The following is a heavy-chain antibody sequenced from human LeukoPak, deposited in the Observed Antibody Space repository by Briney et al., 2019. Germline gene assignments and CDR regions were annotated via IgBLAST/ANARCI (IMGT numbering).Heavy chain of an antibody. D-gene: IGHD1-26*01. CDR2: ISSSGTYT. V-gene: IGHV3-11*06. J-gene: IGHJ4*02. CDR1: GFYFSDYY. CDR3: AKIAGTYSPDY. Sequence: GGSLRLSCAASGFYFSDYYTTWIRQAPGKGLEWVSYISSSGTYTNYADSVKGRFTISRDNAKKSLYLQMNSLSAEDTAVYYCAKIAGTYSPDYWGQGTLVTVSS.